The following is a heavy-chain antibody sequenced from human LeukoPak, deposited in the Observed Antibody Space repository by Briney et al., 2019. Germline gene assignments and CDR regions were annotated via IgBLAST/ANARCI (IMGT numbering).Heavy chain of an antibody. V-gene: IGHV1-2*02. Sequence: ASVKVSCKASGYTFTGYYIHWVRQAPGQGLEWMGWFNPNSGGTNYAQRFQGRVTMTRDTSISTAYMELSRLRSDDTAVYCCAREDYGDSFWGQGTLVTVSS. CDR1: GYTFTGYY. CDR2: FNPNSGGT. D-gene: IGHD4-17*01. CDR3: AREDYGDSF. J-gene: IGHJ4*02.